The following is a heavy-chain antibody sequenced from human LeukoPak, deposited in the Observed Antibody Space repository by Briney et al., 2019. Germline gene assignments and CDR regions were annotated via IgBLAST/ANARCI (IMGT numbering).Heavy chain of an antibody. Sequence: SETLSLTCTVSGGSISSYYWSWIRQPPGKGLEWIGYIYYSGSTNYNPSLKSRVTISVDTSKNQFSLKLSSVTAADTAVYYCATFSSSWYPYYFDYWGQGTLVTVSS. CDR3: ATFSSSWYPYYFDY. CDR2: IYYSGST. V-gene: IGHV4-59*01. D-gene: IGHD6-13*01. J-gene: IGHJ4*02. CDR1: GGSISSYY.